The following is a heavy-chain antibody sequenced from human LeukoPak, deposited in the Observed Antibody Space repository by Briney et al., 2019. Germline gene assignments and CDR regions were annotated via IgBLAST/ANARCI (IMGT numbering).Heavy chain of an antibody. CDR1: GGTFSSYA. Sequence: ASVKVSCKASGGTFSSYAISWVRQAPGQGLEWMGWINPNSGGTKYVQKFQGRVTMTSDTSISTAYMELSRLRSDDTAVYYCARDRGQQWLPDSWGQGTLVTVSS. D-gene: IGHD6-19*01. CDR2: INPNSGGT. V-gene: IGHV1-2*02. CDR3: ARDRGQQWLPDS. J-gene: IGHJ4*02.